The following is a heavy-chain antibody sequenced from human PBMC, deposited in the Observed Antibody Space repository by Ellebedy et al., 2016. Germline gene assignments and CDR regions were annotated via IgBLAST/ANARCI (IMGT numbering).Heavy chain of an antibody. CDR1: GFTFSSYS. V-gene: IGHV3-21*01. J-gene: IGHJ4*02. Sequence: GGSLRLSCAASGFTFSSYSMNWVRQAPGKGLEWVSSISSSSSYIYYADSVKGRFTISRDNAKNSLYLQMNSLRAEDTAVYYCAREVAGKSQIDYWGQGTLVTVSS. CDR2: ISSSSSYI. D-gene: IGHD6-19*01. CDR3: AREVAGKSQIDY.